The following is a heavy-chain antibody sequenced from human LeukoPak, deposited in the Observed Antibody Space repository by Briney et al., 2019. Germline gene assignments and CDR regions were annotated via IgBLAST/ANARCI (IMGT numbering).Heavy chain of an antibody. CDR3: ATSVATPLGTFDY. J-gene: IGHJ4*02. CDR2: IKQDGSEK. V-gene: IGHV3-7*01. Sequence: GGSLRLSCAASGFTFSSYWMSWVRQAPGKVLEWVANIKQDGSEKYYVDSVKGRFTISRDNAKKSLYLQMNSLRAEDTAVYYCATSVATPLGTFDYWGQGTLVTVSS. CDR1: GFTFSSYW. D-gene: IGHD5-12*01.